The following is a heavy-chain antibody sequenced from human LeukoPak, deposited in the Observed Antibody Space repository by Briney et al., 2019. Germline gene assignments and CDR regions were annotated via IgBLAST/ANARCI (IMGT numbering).Heavy chain of an antibody. V-gene: IGHV1-69*05. CDR3: ARDDGYYGSGRYYYYMDV. Sequence: SVKVSCKASGGTFSSYAISWVRQAPGQGREWVGGIIPIFCTANYAQKFQGRVTITTDESTSTAYMELSSLRSEDTAVYYCARDDGYYGSGRYYYYMDVWGKGTTVTVSS. CDR2: IIPIFCTA. D-gene: IGHD3-10*01. J-gene: IGHJ6*03. CDR1: GGTFSSYA.